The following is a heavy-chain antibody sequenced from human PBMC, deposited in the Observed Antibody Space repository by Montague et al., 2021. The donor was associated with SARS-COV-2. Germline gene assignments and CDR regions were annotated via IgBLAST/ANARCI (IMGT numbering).Heavy chain of an antibody. Sequence: SKTLSLTCSVSGGSISGHYWSWIRQPPGKGLEWIGYIYYSGSTNYNPSLKGRVTISVDTSKNQFSLKLSSVTAADTAVYYCARQYYDSSGEDAFDIWGQGTMVTVSS. V-gene: IGHV4-59*08. D-gene: IGHD3-22*01. CDR1: GGSISGHY. J-gene: IGHJ3*02. CDR2: IYYSGST. CDR3: ARQYYDSSGEDAFDI.